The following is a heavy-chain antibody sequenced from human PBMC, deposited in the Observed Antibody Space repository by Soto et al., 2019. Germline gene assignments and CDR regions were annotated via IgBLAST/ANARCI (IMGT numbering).Heavy chain of an antibody. Sequence: GESLKISCKGSGYSFTSYWIGWVRQVPGKGLEWMGIIYPGDSDTRYSPSFQGQVTISADKSISTAYLQWSSLKASDTAMYYCARREYCSGGSCSERGFDPWGQGTLVTVSS. D-gene: IGHD2-15*01. CDR2: IYPGDSDT. J-gene: IGHJ5*02. V-gene: IGHV5-51*01. CDR3: ARREYCSGGSCSERGFDP. CDR1: GYSFTSYW.